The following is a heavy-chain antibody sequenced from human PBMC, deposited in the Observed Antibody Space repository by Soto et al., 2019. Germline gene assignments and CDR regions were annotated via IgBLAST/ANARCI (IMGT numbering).Heavy chain of an antibody. CDR3: ARSKDDFWSGYRLDY. Sequence: QITLKESGPTLVKPTQTLTLTCTFSGFSLSTSGVGVGWIRQPPGKALEWLALIYWDDDKRYSPSLKSRLTISKDTSKNQVVLTMTHMDPVDTATYYCARSKDDFWSGYRLDYWGQGTLVTVSS. D-gene: IGHD3-3*01. CDR1: GFSLSTSGVG. J-gene: IGHJ4*02. V-gene: IGHV2-5*02. CDR2: IYWDDDK.